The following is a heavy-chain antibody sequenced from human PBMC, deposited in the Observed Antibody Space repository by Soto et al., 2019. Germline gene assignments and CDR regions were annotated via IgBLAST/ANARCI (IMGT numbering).Heavy chain of an antibody. V-gene: IGHV3-23*01. Sequence: GGSLRLSCAASGFTFSSYAMSWVRQAPGKGLEWVSAISGSGGSTYYADSVKGRFTISRDNSKNTLYLQMNSLRAEDTALYYCAKSGLWCSSTSCYAGGGFYYYYYMDVWGKGTTVTVSS. J-gene: IGHJ6*03. D-gene: IGHD2-2*01. CDR3: AKSGLWCSSTSCYAGGGFYYYYYMDV. CDR1: GFTFSSYA. CDR2: ISGSGGST.